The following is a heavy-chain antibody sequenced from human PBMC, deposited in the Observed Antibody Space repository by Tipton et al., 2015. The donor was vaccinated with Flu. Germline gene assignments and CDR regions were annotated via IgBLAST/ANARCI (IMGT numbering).Heavy chain of an antibody. J-gene: IGHJ4*02. CDR1: GASVNSGSYY. D-gene: IGHD3-3*01. Sequence: GLVKPSETLSLTCTVSGASVNSGSYYWTWIRQPPGKGLEWIGYISYSGITNYNPSLTSRVTISVDTSKNQFSPNLISVTAADTAVYYCARGLGSFDFWSGSDYWGQGTLVTVSS. CDR3: ARGLGSFDFWSGSDY. CDR2: ISYSGIT. V-gene: IGHV4-61*01.